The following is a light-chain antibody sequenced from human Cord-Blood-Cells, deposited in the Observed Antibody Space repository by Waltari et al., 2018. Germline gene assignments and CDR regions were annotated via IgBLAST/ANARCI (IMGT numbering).Light chain of an antibody. Sequence: DLQMTQYHSSPSASVGDRVTITCRASQRISSYLTWYQQKPGKAPKLLIYAASSLQSGVPSRFSGSGSGTDFTLTISSLQPEDFATYYCQQSYSTPPTFGQGTRLEIK. J-gene: IGKJ5*01. CDR1: QRISSY. CDR3: QQSYSTPPT. V-gene: IGKV1-39*01. CDR2: AAS.